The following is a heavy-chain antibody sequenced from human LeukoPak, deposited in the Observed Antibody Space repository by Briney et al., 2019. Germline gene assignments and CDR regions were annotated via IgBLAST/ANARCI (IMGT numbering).Heavy chain of an antibody. Sequence: SGPTLVNPTQTLTLTCTFAGFSLSTSGMCVSWIRQPPGKALEWLARIDWDDDKYDSTSLKTRLTISKDTSKNQVVLTMTNMDPVETATYYCAGIPYVYYDILTGYHQDDAFDIWGQGTMVTAS. CDR2: IDWDDDK. D-gene: IGHD3-9*01. CDR1: GFSLSTSGMC. V-gene: IGHV2-70*11. CDR3: AGIPYVYYDILTGYHQDDAFDI. J-gene: IGHJ3*02.